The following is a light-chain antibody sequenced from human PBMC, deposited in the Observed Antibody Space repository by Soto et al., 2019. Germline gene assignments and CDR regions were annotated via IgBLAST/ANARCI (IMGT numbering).Light chain of an antibody. Sequence: QSALTQPPSASGSLGQSVTISCTGTSSDVGGYNYVSWYQQHPGKAPKLMIYDVSKWPSGVPDRFSGSKSGNTASLTVSGLQAEDEADYYCSSYAGSNNVVFGGGTKLTVL. J-gene: IGLJ2*01. CDR3: SSYAGSNNVV. V-gene: IGLV2-8*01. CDR1: SSDVGGYNY. CDR2: DVS.